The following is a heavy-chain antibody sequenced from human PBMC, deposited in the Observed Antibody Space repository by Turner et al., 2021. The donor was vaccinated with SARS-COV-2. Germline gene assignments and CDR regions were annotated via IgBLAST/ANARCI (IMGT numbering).Heavy chain of an antibody. CDR3: AGLNVDTPYYGMDV. J-gene: IGHJ6*02. V-gene: IGHV4-59*08. Sequence: QVQLPESGPGLVKPPETLSLTCPVSGGSNSSYYWSWIRQPPGKGLEWIGYIYYSGSTNYHPSLKSRVTISVDAAKNQFSLKLSSVTAADTAVYYCAGLNVDTPYYGMDVWGQGTTVTVSS. CDR2: IYYSGST. D-gene: IGHD5-18*01. CDR1: GGSNSSYY.